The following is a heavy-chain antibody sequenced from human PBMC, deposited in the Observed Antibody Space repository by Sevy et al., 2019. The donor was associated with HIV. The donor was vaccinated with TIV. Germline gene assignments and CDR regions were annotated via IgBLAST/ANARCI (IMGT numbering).Heavy chain of an antibody. Sequence: GGSLRLSCAASGFTFSNFWMSWVRQAPGKGLEFVANIKQDGSENFHADSVKGRFTISRDNAKNSLFLQMNNLRVEETAVYYCARDHPSTAPFDYWGQGTLVTVSS. CDR2: IKQDGSEN. V-gene: IGHV3-7*03. J-gene: IGHJ4*02. CDR3: ARDHPSTAPFDY. CDR1: GFTFSNFW. D-gene: IGHD2-21*02.